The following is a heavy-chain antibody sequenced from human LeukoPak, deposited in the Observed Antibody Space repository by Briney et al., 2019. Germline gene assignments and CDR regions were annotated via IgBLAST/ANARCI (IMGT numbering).Heavy chain of an antibody. J-gene: IGHJ4*02. CDR2: IYYSGYT. D-gene: IGHD5-18*01. Sequence: PSETLSLTCTFSGSSISTSYWSWVRQPPGKGLEWIAYIYYSGYTNYNPSLKSRVTISIDTSKNQFSLKLSSVTAADTAVYYCASGYSYGPPGVFDYWGQGTLVTVSS. V-gene: IGHV4-59*01. CDR3: ASGYSYGPPGVFDY. CDR1: GSSISTSY.